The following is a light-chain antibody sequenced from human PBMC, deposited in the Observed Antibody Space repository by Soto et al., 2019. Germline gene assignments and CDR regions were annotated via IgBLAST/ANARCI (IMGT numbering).Light chain of an antibody. CDR2: DAS. V-gene: IGKV1-33*01. CDR1: QDINIY. J-gene: IGKJ5*01. CDR3: QQYDILPIT. Sequence: DIQMTQSPASLVASVWYRVTITFQAPQDINIYLNWYQQKPGKAPNLLIYDASNLEIGVPSRFSGSGSGTHFTFTISSLQTEDIGTYYCQQYDILPITFGRGTRLEIK.